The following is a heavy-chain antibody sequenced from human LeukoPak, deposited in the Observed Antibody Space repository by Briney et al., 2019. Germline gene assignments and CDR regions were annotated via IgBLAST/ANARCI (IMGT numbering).Heavy chain of an antibody. CDR1: GFTFSSYW. Sequence: GGSLRLSYAASGFTFSSYWMTWVRQTPGKGLEWVANIKQDGSERYFWDSVRDRFTISRDNAKNSLSLQMNSLRAEDTGVYYCTRDTGGSGSYPDYWGQGTLVTVSS. CDR2: IKQDGSER. CDR3: TRDTGGSGSYPDY. V-gene: IGHV3-7*01. J-gene: IGHJ4*02. D-gene: IGHD1-26*01.